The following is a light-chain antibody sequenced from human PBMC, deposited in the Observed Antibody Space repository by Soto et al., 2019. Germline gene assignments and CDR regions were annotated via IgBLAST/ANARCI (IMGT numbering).Light chain of an antibody. CDR2: AAS. J-gene: IGKJ1*01. V-gene: IGKV1-39*01. CDR1: QSINSY. CDR3: QQSFSTPRT. Sequence: DIQMTQSPSSQSASVGDRVTITCRASQSINSYLNWYQQKPGKAPKLLICAASSLQSGVPSRFSGSVSETDFTLTISSLQPDDFATYYCQQSFSTPRTFGQGTRVEI.